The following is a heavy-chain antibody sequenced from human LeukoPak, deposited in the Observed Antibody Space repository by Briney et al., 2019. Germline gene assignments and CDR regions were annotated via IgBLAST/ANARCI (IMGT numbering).Heavy chain of an antibody. CDR1: GITFSFYG. V-gene: IGHV3-23*01. D-gene: IGHD4-23*01. Sequence: GGTLRLSCEASGITFSFYGMSWVRQAPGKGLEWVSAISGSGGSTYYADSVKGRFTISRDNSKNTLYLQMNSLRAEDTAVYYCAKSDYGGKLGVAWGQGTLVTVSS. J-gene: IGHJ4*02. CDR2: ISGSGGST. CDR3: AKSDYGGKLGVA.